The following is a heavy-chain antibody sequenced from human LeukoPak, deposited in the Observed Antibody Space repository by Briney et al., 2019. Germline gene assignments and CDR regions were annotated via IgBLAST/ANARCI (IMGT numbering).Heavy chain of an antibody. D-gene: IGHD3-9*01. V-gene: IGHV4-39*07. CDR1: GGSISSSSYY. CDR3: ARMPDILTGLDS. CDR2: IYYSGST. Sequence: SETLSLTCTVSGGSISSSSYYWGWIRQPPGKGLEWIGSIYYSGSTNYNPSLKSRVTISVDTSKNQFSLKLSSVTAADTAVYYCARMPDILTGLDSWGPGTLVTVSS. J-gene: IGHJ4*02.